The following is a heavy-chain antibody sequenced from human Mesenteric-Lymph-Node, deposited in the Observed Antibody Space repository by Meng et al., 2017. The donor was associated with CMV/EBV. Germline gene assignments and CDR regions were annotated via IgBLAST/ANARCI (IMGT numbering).Heavy chain of an antibody. CDR1: GFTFSNYW. J-gene: IGHJ6*02. V-gene: IGHV3-7*01. CDR2: IKQDGSER. D-gene: IGHD3-3*01. Sequence: GESLKISCVASGFTFSNYWMSWVRQAPGKGLERVANIKQDGSERYYMDSVKGRFSISRDNAKNSLYLQMSILRAEDTAAYYCGRVEKFWSGETHHYGLDVWGQGTTVTVSS. CDR3: GRVEKFWSGETHHYGLDV.